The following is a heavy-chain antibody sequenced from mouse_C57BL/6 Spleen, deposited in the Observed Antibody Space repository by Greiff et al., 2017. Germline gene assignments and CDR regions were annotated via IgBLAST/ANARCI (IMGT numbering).Heavy chain of an antibody. CDR1: GYTFTSYW. Sequence: QVQLQQPGAELVRPGSSVKLSCKASGYTFTSYWMHWVKQRPIQGLEWIGNIDPSDSETHYNQKFKDKATLTVDKSSSTAYMQLSSLTSEDSAVYYCARDYCGSGGYFDVWGTGTTVTVSS. CDR2: IDPSDSET. CDR3: ARDYCGSGGYFDV. D-gene: IGHD1-1*01. J-gene: IGHJ1*03. V-gene: IGHV1-52*01.